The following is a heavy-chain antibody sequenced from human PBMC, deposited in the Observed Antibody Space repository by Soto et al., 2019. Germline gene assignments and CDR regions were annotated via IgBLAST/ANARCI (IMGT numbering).Heavy chain of an antibody. D-gene: IGHD2-2*02. CDR3: ARERMNCSSTSCYTEDWGYYYYGMDV. CDR2: INPNSGGT. V-gene: IGHV1-2*04. CDR1: GYTFTGYY. J-gene: IGHJ6*02. Sequence: ASVKVSCKASGYTFTGYYMHWVRQAPGQGLEWMGWINPNSGGTNYAQKCQGWVTMTRDTSISTAYMELSRLRSDDTAVYYWARERMNCSSTSCYTEDWGYYYYGMDVWGQGTTVTVSS.